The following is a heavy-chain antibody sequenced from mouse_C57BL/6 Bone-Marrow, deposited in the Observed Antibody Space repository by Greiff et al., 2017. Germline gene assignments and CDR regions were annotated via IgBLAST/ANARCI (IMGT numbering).Heavy chain of an antibody. CDR2: ISSGGSYT. CDR3: ARQELGYAMDY. D-gene: IGHD3-1*01. J-gene: IGHJ4*01. Sequence: EVQLVESGGDLVKPGGSLKLSCAASGFTFSSYGMSWVRQTPDKRLEWVATISSGGSYTYYPASVKGRFTISRDNAKNTLYLQMSSLKSEDTAMYYCARQELGYAMDYWGQGTSVTVSS. V-gene: IGHV5-6*01. CDR1: GFTFSSYG.